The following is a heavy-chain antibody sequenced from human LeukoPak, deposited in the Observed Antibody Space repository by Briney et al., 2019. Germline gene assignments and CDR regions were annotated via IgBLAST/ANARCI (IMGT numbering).Heavy chain of an antibody. J-gene: IGHJ6*02. D-gene: IGHD3-3*01. CDR2: ISAYNGNT. V-gene: IGHV1-18*01. Sequence: ASVKVSCKASGYTFTSYGISWVRQAPGQGLEWMGWISAYNGNTNYAQKLQGRVTMTTDTSTSTAYMELRSLRSDDTAVYYCARDHLNPPYDFWSGYIYYYYGMDVWGQGTTVTVSS. CDR3: ARDHLNPPYDFWSGYIYYYYGMDV. CDR1: GYTFTSYG.